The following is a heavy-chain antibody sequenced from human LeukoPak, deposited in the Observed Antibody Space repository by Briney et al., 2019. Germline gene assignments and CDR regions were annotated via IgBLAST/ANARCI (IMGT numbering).Heavy chain of an antibody. Sequence: GGSLRLSCAASGFTFSSYSMNWVRQAPGKGLEWASSISSSSSYIYYADSVKGRFTISRDNAKNSLYLQMNSLRAEDTAVYYCARVQYGSGTIDAFDIWGQGTMVTVSS. CDR2: ISSSSSYI. CDR3: ARVQYGSGTIDAFDI. J-gene: IGHJ3*02. V-gene: IGHV3-21*01. D-gene: IGHD3-10*01. CDR1: GFTFSSYS.